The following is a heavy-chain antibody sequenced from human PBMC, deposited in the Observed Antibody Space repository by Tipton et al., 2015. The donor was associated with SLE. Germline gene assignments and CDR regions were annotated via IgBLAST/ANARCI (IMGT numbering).Heavy chain of an antibody. CDR1: GGSISSSSYY. CDR2: IYYSGST. D-gene: IGHD3-3*01. V-gene: IGHV4-39*07. J-gene: IGHJ6*03. Sequence: TLSLTCTVSGGSISSSSYYWGWIRQPPGKGLEWIGSIYYSGSTYYNPSLKSRVTISVDTSKNQFSLKLSSVTAADTAVHYCARDLAIFGVVPFNYMDIWGKGTTVTVSS. CDR3: ARDLAIFGVVPFNYMDI.